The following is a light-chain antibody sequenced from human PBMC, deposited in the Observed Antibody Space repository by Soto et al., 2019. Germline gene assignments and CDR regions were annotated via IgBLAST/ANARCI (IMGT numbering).Light chain of an antibody. CDR2: QDI. V-gene: IGLV3-1*01. CDR1: KLGDKY. CDR3: QAWDNRTVL. J-gene: IGLJ2*01. Sequence: SYELTQPPSVSVSPGQTASITCSGDKLGDKYGCWYQQKPGQSPVLVIYQDIKRPSGIPERFSGSNSGNTATLTISGTQAMDEADYYCQAWDNRTVLFGGGTKVTVL.